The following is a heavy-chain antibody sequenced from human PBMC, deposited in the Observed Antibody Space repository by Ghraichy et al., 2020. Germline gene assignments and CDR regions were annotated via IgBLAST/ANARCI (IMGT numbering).Heavy chain of an antibody. CDR3: ARADRRLSIVSVAVPNWFDP. V-gene: IGHV3-30*04. Sequence: HWVRQAPGKGLDWAAVISDDRSSRGYVDSVKGRFTISRDNSKNTLYVEMNRLRAEDTGLYYCARADRRLSIVSVAVPNWFDPGGQGTLVTVSS. J-gene: IGHJ5*02. CDR2: ISDDRSSR. D-gene: IGHD2-15*01.